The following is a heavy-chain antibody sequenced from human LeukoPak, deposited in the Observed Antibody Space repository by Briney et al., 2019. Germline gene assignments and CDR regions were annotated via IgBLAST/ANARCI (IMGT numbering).Heavy chain of an antibody. CDR2: ISGGGVTT. D-gene: IGHD3-16*01. CDR1: GFIVSSIY. J-gene: IGHJ6*02. V-gene: IGHV3-53*01. Sequence: GGSLRLSCASSGFIVSSIYMTWARQAPGKGLEWVSGISGGGVTTYYADSVKGRFTISRDNSKNTLYLQMNSLRADDTAIYYCARNQQLGGHSYYYYGMDVWGQGTTVTVSS. CDR3: ARNQQLGGHSYYYYGMDV.